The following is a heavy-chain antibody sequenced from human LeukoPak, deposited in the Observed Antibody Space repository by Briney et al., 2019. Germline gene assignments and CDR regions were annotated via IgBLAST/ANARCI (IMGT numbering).Heavy chain of an antibody. CDR1: GYTFISYG. D-gene: IGHD6-19*01. V-gene: IGHV1-18*01. J-gene: IGHJ4*02. CDR2: ISVYNGNT. Sequence: ASVKVSCKASGYTFISYGISWVRQAPGQGLEWMGWISVYNGNTNYAQRLQGRVTMTTDTSTDTAYMELRSLRSDDTAVYYCARQVINSGWPEFPSDYWGQGTLVTVPS. CDR3: ARQVINSGWPEFPSDY.